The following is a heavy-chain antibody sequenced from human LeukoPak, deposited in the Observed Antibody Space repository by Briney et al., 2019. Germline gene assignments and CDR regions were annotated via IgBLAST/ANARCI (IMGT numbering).Heavy chain of an antibody. CDR1: GFTFSNNW. CDR3: ARDWGYGLDC. J-gene: IGHJ4*02. CDR2: IKQDGNEK. V-gene: IGHV3-7*01. D-gene: IGHD3-16*01. Sequence: GGSLSLSCAGSGFTFSNNWMSWVRQAPGKGLEWVANIKQDGNEKYYVDSVKGRFTISRDNAINSLYLQMNSLRAEDTAVYYCARDWGYGLDCWGQGTLVTVSS.